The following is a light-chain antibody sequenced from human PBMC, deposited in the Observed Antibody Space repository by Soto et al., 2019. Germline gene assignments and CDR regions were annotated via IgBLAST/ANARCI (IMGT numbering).Light chain of an antibody. CDR1: NSDAGGSTY. CDR3: SSNVVGTNLKI. CDR2: EVI. J-gene: IGLJ2*01. Sequence: QSALTQPPSASGSPGQSVTISCTGTNSDAGGSTYVSWYQQHPGKAPKLVIYEVITRPSGVPDSFSGSRSGNTASLTVSGLHAEDEADYYCSSNVVGTNLKIFGGGTKLTVL. V-gene: IGLV2-8*01.